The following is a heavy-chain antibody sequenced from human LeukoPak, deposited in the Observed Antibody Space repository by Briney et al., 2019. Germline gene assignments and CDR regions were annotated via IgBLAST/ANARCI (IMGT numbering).Heavy chain of an antibody. V-gene: IGHV1-2*02. D-gene: IGHD1-7*01. J-gene: IGHJ3*02. Sequence: ASVKVSCKASGYTFIDYFIHWMRQTPGQGLEWLGWINPTSGVTRYAQKFQDRVTMTRDTAAYMELSSLKSDDTAVYYCVRAVSGTLGGAFDIWGQGTAVTVSS. CDR2: INPTSGVT. CDR1: GYTFIDYF. CDR3: VRAVSGTLGGAFDI.